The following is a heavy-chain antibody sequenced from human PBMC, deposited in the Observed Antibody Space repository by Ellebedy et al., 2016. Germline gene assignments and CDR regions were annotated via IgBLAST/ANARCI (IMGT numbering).Heavy chain of an antibody. D-gene: IGHD6-19*01. CDR2: IYYSGST. J-gene: IGHJ4*02. Sequence: SETLSLTXTVSGGSISSSSYYWGWIRQPPGKGLEWIGSIYYSGSTYYNPSLKSRVTISVDTSKNQFSLKLSSVTAADTAVYYCARHYQQWLGQAFKYFDYWGQGTLVTVSS. CDR3: ARHYQQWLGQAFKYFDY. CDR1: GGSISSSSYY. V-gene: IGHV4-39*01.